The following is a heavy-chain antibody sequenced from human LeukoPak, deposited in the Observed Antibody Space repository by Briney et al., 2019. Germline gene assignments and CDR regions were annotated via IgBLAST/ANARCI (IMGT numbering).Heavy chain of an antibody. CDR3: ARGPRITIFGVVMANDAFDI. CDR1: GYTFTDYF. Sequence: ASVKVSCKASGYTFTDYFMNWVRQAPGQGLEWMGWINPKSGGTVYAQKFQGRVTMTRDTSSSTAYMELSRLRFDETVVYYCARGPRITIFGVVMANDAFDIWGQGTMVTVSS. D-gene: IGHD3-3*01. V-gene: IGHV1-2*02. J-gene: IGHJ3*02. CDR2: INPKSGGT.